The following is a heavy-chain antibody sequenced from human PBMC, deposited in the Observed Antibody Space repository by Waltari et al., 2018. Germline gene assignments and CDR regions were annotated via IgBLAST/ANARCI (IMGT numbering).Heavy chain of an antibody. J-gene: IGHJ6*03. CDR1: GSTVSPNY. D-gene: IGHD2-8*02. Sequence: EAQWVETGGALIQTGGSLILSCSDSGSTVSPNYMGWVRLAPGQGPEWVSAITPNDDTFYSDSVRGRFNILRDTSKNTLHLQMSFLRAEDTAVYYCVTLKPPGHYFYMDVWGKGTTVNVSS. CDR2: ITPNDDT. CDR3: VTLKPPGHYFYMDV. V-gene: IGHV3-53*02.